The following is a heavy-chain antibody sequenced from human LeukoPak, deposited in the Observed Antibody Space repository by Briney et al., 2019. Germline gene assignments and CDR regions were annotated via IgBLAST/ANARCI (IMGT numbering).Heavy chain of an antibody. D-gene: IGHD3-3*01. Sequence: ASVKVSCKASGYTFTSYYMHWVRQAPGQGLEWMGIINPSGGSTSYAQKFQGRVTMTRDTSTSTVYIELSSLRSEDTAVYYCARGVTIFGVVITPYYFDYWGQGTLVTVSS. V-gene: IGHV1-46*01. J-gene: IGHJ4*02. CDR2: INPSGGST. CDR1: GYTFTSYY. CDR3: ARGVTIFGVVITPYYFDY.